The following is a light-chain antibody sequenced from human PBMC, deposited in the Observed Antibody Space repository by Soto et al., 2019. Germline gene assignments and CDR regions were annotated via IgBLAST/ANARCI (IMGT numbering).Light chain of an antibody. CDR1: SSVVGTFNL. CDR2: EVI. CDR3: CSYAGSSVYV. J-gene: IGLJ1*01. Sequence: SSLTQVSPLSGSPGQSITISFTGNSSVVGTFNLVSWYQQHPGKAPRLMIYEVIKRPSGVSNRFSGSKSGNTASLTISGLQAEDEADYYCCSYAGSSVYVFGTGTKVTVL. V-gene: IGLV2-23*02.